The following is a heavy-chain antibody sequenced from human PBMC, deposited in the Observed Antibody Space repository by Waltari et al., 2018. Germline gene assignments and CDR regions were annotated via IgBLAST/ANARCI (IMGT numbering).Heavy chain of an antibody. CDR2: STTNPENP. J-gene: IGHJ5*02. Sequence: QVQLVQSGSEWKKPGASVKVSCKAYGYSFTNYAINWVRQAPGQGLELMGWSTTNPENPTDTQGFTRRFVFSLDTSVSTAYLQINDLKAEDTAIYYCAREVVPAAKIVVNWFDPWGQGTQVTVSS. CDR1: GYSFTNYA. V-gene: IGHV7-4-1*02. D-gene: IGHD2-2*01. CDR3: AREVVPAAKIVVNWFDP.